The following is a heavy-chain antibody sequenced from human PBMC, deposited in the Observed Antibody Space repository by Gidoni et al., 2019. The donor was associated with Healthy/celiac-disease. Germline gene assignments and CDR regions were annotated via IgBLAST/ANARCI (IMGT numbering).Heavy chain of an antibody. D-gene: IGHD3-9*01. CDR1: GYTFPSYD. CDR3: ARGLRYFDWLLSALYYYGMDV. V-gene: IGHV1-8*01. CDR2: MNPNSGNT. J-gene: IGHJ6*02. Sequence: QVQLVQSGAEVKKPGASVKVSCKASGYTFPSYDINWVRQATGQGLEWMGWMNPNSGNTGYAQKFQGRVTMTRNTSISTAYMELSSLRSEDTAVYYCARGLRYFDWLLSALYYYGMDVWGQGTTVTVSS.